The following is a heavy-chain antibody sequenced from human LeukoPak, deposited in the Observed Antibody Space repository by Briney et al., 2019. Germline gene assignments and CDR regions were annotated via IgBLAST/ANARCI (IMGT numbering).Heavy chain of an antibody. J-gene: IGHJ4*02. Sequence: GGSLRLSCAVSAFSFRSYWMHWVRQAPGKGLVWVSRIDTDGSNTNYADSVKGRFTISRDNAKNTLFLQMNSLRAEDTAVYYCARGLLGIDYWGQGTLVTVSS. D-gene: IGHD2-8*02. V-gene: IGHV3-74*01. CDR3: ARGLLGIDY. CDR1: AFSFRSYW. CDR2: IDTDGSNT.